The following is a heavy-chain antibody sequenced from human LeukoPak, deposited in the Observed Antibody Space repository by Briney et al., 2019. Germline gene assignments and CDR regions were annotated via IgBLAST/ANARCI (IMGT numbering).Heavy chain of an antibody. D-gene: IGHD6-13*01. CDR2: FDPEDGET. Sequence: ASVKVSCKVSGYTLTELSMHWVRQAPGKGLEWMGGFDPEDGETIYAQTFQGRVTMTTDTSATTVYMELNSLRSEDTAVYYCARSGSNWSCDSWGQGTLVTVSS. CDR1: GYTLTELS. J-gene: IGHJ4*02. V-gene: IGHV1-24*01. CDR3: ARSGSNWSCDS.